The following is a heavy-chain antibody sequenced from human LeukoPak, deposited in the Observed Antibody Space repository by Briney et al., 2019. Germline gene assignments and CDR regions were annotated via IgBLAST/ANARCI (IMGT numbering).Heavy chain of an antibody. V-gene: IGHV3-23*01. CDR3: ARDTLRPTFYYYYGMDV. D-gene: IGHD5-12*01. J-gene: IGHJ6*02. CDR1: GFTLSSYA. CDR2: ISGSADNT. Sequence: PGGSLRLSCTASGFTLSSYAMSWVRQAPGEGLEWVSTISGSADNTNYAEAVKGRFTISRDNSKNTLYLQMNSLRAEDTAVYYCARDTLRPTFYYYYGMDVWGQGTTVTVSS.